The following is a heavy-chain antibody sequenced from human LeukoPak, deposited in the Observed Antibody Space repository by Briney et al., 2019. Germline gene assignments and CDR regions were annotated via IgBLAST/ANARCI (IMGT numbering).Heavy chain of an antibody. V-gene: IGHV4-39*07. D-gene: IGHD2-15*01. CDR3: ARGTHCSGGSCYHFDY. CDR2: IYYSGST. J-gene: IGHJ4*02. Sequence: SETLSLTCTVSGGSISSSSYYWGWIRQPPGKGLEWIGSIYYSGSTYYNPSLKSRVTMSVDTSKNQFSLKLSSVTAADTAVYYCARGTHCSGGSCYHFDYWGQGTLVTVSS. CDR1: GGSISSSSYY.